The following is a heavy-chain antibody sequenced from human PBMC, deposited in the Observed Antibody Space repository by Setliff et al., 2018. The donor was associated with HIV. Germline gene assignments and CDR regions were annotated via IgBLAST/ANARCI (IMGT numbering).Heavy chain of an antibody. CDR2: INPNSGGT. CDR3: ATLSLTVYYNFWSGRDWYFDL. J-gene: IGHJ2*01. D-gene: IGHD3-3*01. Sequence: GASVKVSCKASGYTFTGYYMHWVRQAPGQGLEWMGWINPNSGGTTYAQKFQGRVTMTRDTSISTAYMEVSRLRSDDTAVYYCATLSLTVYYNFWSGRDWYFDLWGRGTLVTVSS. CDR1: GYTFTGYY. V-gene: IGHV1-2*02.